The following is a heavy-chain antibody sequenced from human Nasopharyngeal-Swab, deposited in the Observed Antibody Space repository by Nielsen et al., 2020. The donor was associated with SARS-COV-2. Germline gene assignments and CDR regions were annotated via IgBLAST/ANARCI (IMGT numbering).Heavy chain of an antibody. CDR2: VYHSGST. D-gene: IGHD3-9*01. CDR1: GGSISTYY. J-gene: IGHJ4*02. CDR3: ARYNILTGWGY. Sequence: SETLSLTCTVSGGSISTYYWSWIRQPPGKGLEWVGYVYHSGSTDYNPSLKSRVTISVDTSKNQFSLKLSSVTAADTAVYYCARYNILTGWGYWGRGTLVTVSS. V-gene: IGHV4-59*01.